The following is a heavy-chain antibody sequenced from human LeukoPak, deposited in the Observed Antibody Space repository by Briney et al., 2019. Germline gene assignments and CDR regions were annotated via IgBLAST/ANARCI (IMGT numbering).Heavy chain of an antibody. CDR1: GYSISSGYY. CDR3: ARGLLYYDILTGYYREGWFDP. CDR2: VYHVGTT. J-gene: IGHJ5*02. D-gene: IGHD3-9*01. Sequence: SETLSLTCTVSGYSISSGYYWGWIRQPPGKGLEWIGVYHVGTTDYNPSLKSRVTISVDGSKNQMSLTLSSVAAEDTAVYYCARGLLYYDILTGYYREGWFDPWGQGTLVTVSS. V-gene: IGHV4-38-2*02.